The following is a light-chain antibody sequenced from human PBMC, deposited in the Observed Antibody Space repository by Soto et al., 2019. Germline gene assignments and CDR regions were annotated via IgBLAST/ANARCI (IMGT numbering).Light chain of an antibody. Sequence: DIVLTQSPGTLSLSPGERATLSCTATQTVSSSYLAWYQQKPGQAPRLLIYGASSRATGIPDRFSGSGSGTDFTLTISRLETEDFAVYYCQQYGLSPRTFGGGTKVEIK. CDR1: QTVSSSY. CDR2: GAS. V-gene: IGKV3-20*01. CDR3: QQYGLSPRT. J-gene: IGKJ4*01.